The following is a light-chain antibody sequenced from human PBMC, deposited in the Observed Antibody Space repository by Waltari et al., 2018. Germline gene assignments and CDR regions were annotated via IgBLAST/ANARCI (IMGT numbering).Light chain of an antibody. Sequence: DILMTQSPSSLSASVGDRLTITCRASQNISNYLNWYQQKPGKAPKLLIYASSTLQSGVPSRFSGSGSGTDFTLTISSLQPDDFATYSCQQSYSSLWTFGQGAKVEIK. CDR2: ASS. CDR1: QNISNY. J-gene: IGKJ1*01. V-gene: IGKV1-39*01. CDR3: QQSYSSLWT.